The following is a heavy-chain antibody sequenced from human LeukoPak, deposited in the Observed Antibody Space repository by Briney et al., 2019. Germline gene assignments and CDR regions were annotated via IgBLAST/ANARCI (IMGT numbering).Heavy chain of an antibody. V-gene: IGHV1-2*02. CDR2: INPNSGGT. CDR3: ARSTRSYSGYDFPAY. CDR1: GYTFTGYY. D-gene: IGHD5-12*01. J-gene: IGHJ4*02. Sequence: AASVKVSCKASGYTFTGYYMHWVRQAPGQGLEWMGWINPNSGGTNYAQKFQGRVTMTRDTSISTAYMELSRLRSEDTAVYYCARSTRSYSGYDFPAYWGQGTLVTVSS.